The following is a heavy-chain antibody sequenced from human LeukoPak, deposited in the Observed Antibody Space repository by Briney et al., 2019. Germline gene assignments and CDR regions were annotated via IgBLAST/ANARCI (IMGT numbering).Heavy chain of an antibody. V-gene: IGHV1-58*02. CDR1: GYTFTAYH. CDR3: AADLSNPRMGASYLDS. CDR2: IIVGSGAT. D-gene: IGHD3-16*01. J-gene: IGHJ4*02. Sequence: GASVKVSCKASGYTFTAYHMHWVRQARGQRLEWIGWIIVGSGATKCAQDFQERVTITRDLSTSTLYMELRSLTSEDTAVYYCAADLSNPRMGASYLDSWGQGTLVTVSS.